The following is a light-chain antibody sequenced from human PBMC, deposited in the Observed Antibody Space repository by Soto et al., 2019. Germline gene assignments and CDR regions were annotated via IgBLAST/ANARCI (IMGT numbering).Light chain of an antibody. CDR2: DTS. Sequence: EVVLTQSPATLSLSPGERAILSCRASQSVEKYLVWYQQKPGQAPRLLIYDTSNRATGIPARFSGSGSETDFTLTISSLEPEDFAVYYCQQRKHWPPLTFGGGTTVELK. CDR1: QSVEKY. CDR3: QQRKHWPPLT. J-gene: IGKJ4*01. V-gene: IGKV3-11*01.